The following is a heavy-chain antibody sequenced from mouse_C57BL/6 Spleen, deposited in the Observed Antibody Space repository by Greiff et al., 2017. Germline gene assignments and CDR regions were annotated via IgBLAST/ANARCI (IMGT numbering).Heavy chain of an antibody. D-gene: IGHD2-3*01. CDR1: GFSFTSYG. V-gene: IGHV2-6*01. Sequence: QVQLQQSGPGLVAPSQCLSISCTVSGFSFTSYGVDWVRQSPGKGLEWLGVIWGVGSTNYNSALKSRLSISKDNSKSQVFLIMNSLQTDDTAMYYCASEDDRGFAYWGQGTLVAVSA. CDR2: IWGVGST. CDR3: ASEDDRGFAY. J-gene: IGHJ3*01.